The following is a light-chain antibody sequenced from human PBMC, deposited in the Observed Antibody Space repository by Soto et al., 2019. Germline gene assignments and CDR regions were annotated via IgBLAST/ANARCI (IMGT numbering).Light chain of an antibody. Sequence: QAVVTQPHSASGTPGQRVTISCSGSSSNIAGSTVNWYQQLPGTAPRLLIYGTNQRPSGVPDRFSGSKSGTSASLAIGGLQSEDEADYYCATWDDSLNGWVFGGGTKVTVL. CDR2: GTN. V-gene: IGLV1-44*01. CDR3: ATWDDSLNGWV. J-gene: IGLJ3*02. CDR1: SSNIAGST.